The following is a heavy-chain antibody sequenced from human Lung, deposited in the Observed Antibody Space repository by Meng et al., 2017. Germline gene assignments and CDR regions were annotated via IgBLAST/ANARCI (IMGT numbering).Heavy chain of an antibody. CDR3: ARGPTTMAHDFDY. CDR1: GGSFSYYY. Sequence: QGQVHPWGAGLLKPAETLSLPCVVSGGSFSYYYWSWIRQPPGKGLEWIGEINHSGSTNYNPSLESRATISVDTSQNNLSLKLSSVTAADSAVYYCARGPTTMAHDFDYWGQGTLVTVSS. V-gene: IGHV4-34*01. D-gene: IGHD4-11*01. J-gene: IGHJ4*02. CDR2: INHSGST.